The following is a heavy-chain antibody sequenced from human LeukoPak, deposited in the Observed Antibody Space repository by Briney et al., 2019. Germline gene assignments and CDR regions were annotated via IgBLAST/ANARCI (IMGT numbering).Heavy chain of an antibody. D-gene: IGHD6-6*01. V-gene: IGHV4-61*02. CDR2: IYTSGST. CDR3: ARAGSSPGLYYYYYMDV. Sequence: SETLSLTCTVSGGSISSGGYFWSWIRQPAGKGLEWIGRIYTSGSTNYNPSLKSRVTISVDTSKNQFSLKLSSVTAADTAVYYCARAGSSPGLYYYYYMDVWGKGTTVTVSS. J-gene: IGHJ6*03. CDR1: GGSISSGGYF.